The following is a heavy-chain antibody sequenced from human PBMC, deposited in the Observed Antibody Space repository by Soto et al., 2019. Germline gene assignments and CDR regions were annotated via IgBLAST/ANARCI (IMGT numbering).Heavy chain of an antibody. D-gene: IGHD4-17*01. V-gene: IGHV3-30*18. CDR2: ISYDGSNK. CDR3: AKGGSGDYGDYGVDYYYGMDV. Sequence: QVQLVESGGGVVQPGRSLRLSCAASGFTFSSYGMHWVRQAPGKGLEWVAVISYDGSNKYYADSVKGRFTISRDNSKNTLYLQMNSLRAEDTAVYYCAKGGSGDYGDYGVDYYYGMDVWGQGTTVTVSS. J-gene: IGHJ6*02. CDR1: GFTFSSYG.